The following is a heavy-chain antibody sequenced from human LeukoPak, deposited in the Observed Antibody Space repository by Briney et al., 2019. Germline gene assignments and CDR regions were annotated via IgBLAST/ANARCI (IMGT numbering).Heavy chain of an antibody. CDR1: GFTLSSFA. V-gene: IGHV3-23*01. CDR3: AKTSIRGYYYMEV. J-gene: IGHJ6*03. CDR2: ISGSGGDK. Sequence: GGSLRLSCTASGFTLSSFAMSWVRQAPGKGLEWVSSISGSGGDKYDADSVKGQFTISRDNPKNTLYLQMNSLRGEDTATYYCAKTSIRGYYYMEVWGKGTTVTVAS.